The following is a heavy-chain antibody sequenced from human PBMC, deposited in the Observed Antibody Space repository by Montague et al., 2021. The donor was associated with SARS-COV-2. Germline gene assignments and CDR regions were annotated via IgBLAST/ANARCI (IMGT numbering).Heavy chain of an antibody. CDR3: ARGLIDITMMVVVFTGASLYFDY. V-gene: IGHV4-34*01. CDR2: IGPSGST. CDR1: GGSLSGYH. Sequence: SETLSLTCGVSGGSLSGYHWSWFRQPPGKGLEWFGEIGPSGSTNYTPSLKSRVIISLDTSKNQFSLKLSSVTAADTAVYYCARGLIDITMMVVVFTGASLYFDYWGQGILVTVSS. J-gene: IGHJ4*02. D-gene: IGHD3-22*01.